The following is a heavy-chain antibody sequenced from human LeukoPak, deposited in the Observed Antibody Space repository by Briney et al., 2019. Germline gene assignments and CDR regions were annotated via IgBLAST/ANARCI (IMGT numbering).Heavy chain of an antibody. Sequence: GGSLRLSCAAPGFTFSSYWVSWVRQAPGKGLEWVANIKQDGSEKYYVDSVKGRFTISRDNAKNSLYLQMNSLRAEDTAVYYCARDHIQLRYFDWLLFSNYFDYWGQGTLVTVSS. CDR3: ARDHIQLRYFDWLLFSNYFDY. D-gene: IGHD3-9*01. CDR1: GFTFSSYW. V-gene: IGHV3-7*01. J-gene: IGHJ4*02. CDR2: IKQDGSEK.